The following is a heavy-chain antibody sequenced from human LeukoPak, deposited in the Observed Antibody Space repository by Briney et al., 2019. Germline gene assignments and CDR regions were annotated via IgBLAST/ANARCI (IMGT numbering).Heavy chain of an antibody. J-gene: IGHJ6*02. Sequence: GRSLRLSCAASGFTFSSYGMHWVRQAPGKGLEWVAVISYDGSNKYYADSVKGRFTISRDNSKNTLYLQMNSLRAEDTAVYYCAKDRGKEQQLASRPWYYYYYGMDVWGQGTTVTVSS. CDR3: AKDRGKEQQLASRPWYYYYYGMDV. V-gene: IGHV3-30*18. CDR2: ISYDGSNK. CDR1: GFTFSSYG. D-gene: IGHD6-13*01.